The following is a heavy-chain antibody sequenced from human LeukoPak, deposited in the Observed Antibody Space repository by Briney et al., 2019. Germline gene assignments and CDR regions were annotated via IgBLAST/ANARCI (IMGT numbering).Heavy chain of an antibody. Sequence: GGSPRLSCAASGFTFSSYAMSWVRQAPGKGLEWVSAISGSGGSTYYADSVKGRFTISRDNSKNTLYLQMNSLRAEDTAVYYCAKVGAVVVPAAMDYWGQGTLVTVSS. D-gene: IGHD2-2*01. CDR1: GFTFSSYA. J-gene: IGHJ4*02. CDR2: ISGSGGST. CDR3: AKVGAVVVPAAMDY. V-gene: IGHV3-23*01.